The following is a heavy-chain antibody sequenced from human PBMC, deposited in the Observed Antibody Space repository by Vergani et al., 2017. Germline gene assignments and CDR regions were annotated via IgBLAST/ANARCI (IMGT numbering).Heavy chain of an antibody. CDR1: GYTFTSYG. CDR3: ARDSSTTWVYYYYYYMDV. D-gene: IGHD4-11*01. V-gene: IGHV1-18*01. J-gene: IGHJ6*03. CDR2: ISAYNGNT. Sequence: QVQLVQSGAEVKKPGASVKVSCKASGYTFTSYGISWVRQAPGQGLEWMGWISAYNGNTNYAQKLQGRVTMTTDTSTSTAYMELRSLRSDDTAVYYCARDSSTTWVYYYYYYMDVWGKGTTVTVSS.